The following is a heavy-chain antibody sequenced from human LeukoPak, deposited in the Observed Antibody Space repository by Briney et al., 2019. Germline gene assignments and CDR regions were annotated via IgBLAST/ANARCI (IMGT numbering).Heavy chain of an antibody. D-gene: IGHD4-17*01. Sequence: SETLSLTCTVSGGSISSSSYYWGWIRQPPGKGLEWIGSIYYSGSTYYNPSLKSRVTISVDTSKNQFSLKLSSVTAADTAVYYCARGSDYGDYPELDYWGQGTLVTVSS. CDR2: IYYSGST. V-gene: IGHV4-39*07. J-gene: IGHJ4*02. CDR1: GGSISSSSYY. CDR3: ARGSDYGDYPELDY.